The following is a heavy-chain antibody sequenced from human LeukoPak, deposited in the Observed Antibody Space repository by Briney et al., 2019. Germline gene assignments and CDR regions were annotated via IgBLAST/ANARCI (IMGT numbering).Heavy chain of an antibody. Sequence: NTSETLSLTCAVSGGSFSGYYWNWIRQPPGKGLEWIGEINHSGSTNYNPSLKSRVTISVDTSQKQFSLRLSSVTAADTAVYYCARTTEGGYSYGYFYYYYMDVWGKGTTVTISS. J-gene: IGHJ6*03. V-gene: IGHV4-34*01. CDR3: ARTTEGGYSYGYFYYYYMDV. D-gene: IGHD5-18*01. CDR2: INHSGST. CDR1: GGSFSGYY.